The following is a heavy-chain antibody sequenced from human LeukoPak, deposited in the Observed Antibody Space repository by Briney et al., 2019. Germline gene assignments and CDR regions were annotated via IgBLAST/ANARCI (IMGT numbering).Heavy chain of an antibody. CDR2: IFPIFATA. CDR3: ARESGSYEAYFDY. Sequence: SVKVSCKASGGTFSSYAISWVRQAPGQGLEWMGRIFPIFATANYAQKFQGRVTITADESTSIAYMELSSLRSEDTAVYYCARESGSYEAYFDYWGQGTLVTVSS. CDR1: GGTFSSYA. V-gene: IGHV1-69*15. D-gene: IGHD1-26*01. J-gene: IGHJ4*02.